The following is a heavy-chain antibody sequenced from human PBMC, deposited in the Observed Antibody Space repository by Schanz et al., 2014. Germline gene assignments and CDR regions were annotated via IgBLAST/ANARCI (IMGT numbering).Heavy chain of an antibody. CDR2: IIPILGIT. V-gene: IGHV1-69*02. CDR3: ATMWGYCTATACQILEVLDV. CDR1: GGTFSTYT. Sequence: QVQLVQSGAEVKKPGSSVKVSCKASGGTFSTYTISWVRQAPGQGLEWMGRIIPILGITNYAQKFQGRVTFTADKSTSTAYMELSSLKSEDAAVYYCATMWGYCTATACQILEVLDVWGQGTMVTVSS. J-gene: IGHJ3*01. D-gene: IGHD2-8*02.